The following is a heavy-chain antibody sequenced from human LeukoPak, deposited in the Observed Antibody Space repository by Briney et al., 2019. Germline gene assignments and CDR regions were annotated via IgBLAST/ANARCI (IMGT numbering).Heavy chain of an antibody. CDR2: INPSSGGT. V-gene: IGHV1-2*02. CDR3: ARGGPGSGAFDY. D-gene: IGHD3-10*01. J-gene: IGHJ4*02. Sequence: ASVKVSCKASGYTFTDYYMHWVRQAPGQGLEWMGWINPSSGGTNYAQKFQGRVTMTRDMSTSTVYMELSSLRSEDTAVYYCARGGPGSGAFDYWGQGTLVTVSS. CDR1: GYTFTDYY.